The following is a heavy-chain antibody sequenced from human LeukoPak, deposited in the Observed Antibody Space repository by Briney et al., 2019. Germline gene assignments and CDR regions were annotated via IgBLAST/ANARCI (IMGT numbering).Heavy chain of an antibody. J-gene: IGHJ4*02. CDR2: IYYSGST. CDR1: GFNFKNNY. Sequence: GSLRLSCAASGFNFKNNYMSWVRQAPGKGLEWIGSIYYSGSTYYNPSLKSRVTISVDTSKNQFSLKLSSVTAADTAVYYCASNSGYDLAEYFDYWGQGTLVAVSS. D-gene: IGHD5-12*01. CDR3: ASNSGYDLAEYFDY. V-gene: IGHV4-39*01.